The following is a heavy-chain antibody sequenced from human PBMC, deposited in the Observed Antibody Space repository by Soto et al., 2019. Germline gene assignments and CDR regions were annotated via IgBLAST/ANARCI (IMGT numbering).Heavy chain of an antibody. Sequence: VSGPTLVNPTQTLTLTCTFSGFSLSTSGVGVGWIRQPPGKALEWLALIYWDDDKRYSPSLKSRLTITKDTSKNQVVLTMTNMDPVDTATYYCAHSTGYSSSWEEPNWFDPWGQGTLVTVSS. CDR3: AHSTGYSSSWEEPNWFDP. D-gene: IGHD6-13*01. CDR2: IYWDDDK. V-gene: IGHV2-5*02. J-gene: IGHJ5*02. CDR1: GFSLSTSGVG.